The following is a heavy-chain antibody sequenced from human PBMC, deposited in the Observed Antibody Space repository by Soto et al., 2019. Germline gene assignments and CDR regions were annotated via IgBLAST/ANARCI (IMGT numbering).Heavy chain of an antibody. Sequence: GESLKISCKGSGYSFTSYWISWVRQMPGKGLEWMGRIDPSDSYTNHSPSFQGHVTISADKSISTAYLQWSSLKASDTAMYYCARQGISIPYYYYYGMDVWGQGTTVTVSS. J-gene: IGHJ6*02. CDR3: ARQGISIPYYYYYGMDV. D-gene: IGHD2-21*01. V-gene: IGHV5-10-1*01. CDR1: GYSFTSYW. CDR2: IDPSDSYT.